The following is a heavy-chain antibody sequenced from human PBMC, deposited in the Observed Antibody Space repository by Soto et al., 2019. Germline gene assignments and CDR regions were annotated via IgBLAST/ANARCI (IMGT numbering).Heavy chain of an antibody. J-gene: IGHJ5*02. CDR1: GFAFSSST. D-gene: IGHD5-12*01. V-gene: IGHV3-21*06. CDR2: ITNTGIYI. CDR3: AAFPPKFYSGAYTVRS. Sequence: EVQLVESGGDLVKPGGSLRLSCVGSGFAFSSSTMNWVRQAPGRGLEWVASITNTGIYIYYADSVKGRFNISRDNAKNSVYLQMDSLRAEDTAMYFCAAFPPKFYSGAYTVRSWGRGTPVTVSS.